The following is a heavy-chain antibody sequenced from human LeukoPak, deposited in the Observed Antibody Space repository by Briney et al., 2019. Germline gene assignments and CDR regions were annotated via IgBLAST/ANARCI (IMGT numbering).Heavy chain of an antibody. CDR3: ARHRQREYSSSLGPAFDI. CDR2: VDHTGST. CDR1: DDSITMYY. J-gene: IGHJ3*02. V-gene: IGHV4-59*01. Sequence: SETLSLTCSVSDDSITMYYWTWIRQPPGKGLEWIGYVDHTGSTNYNPSLKSRVTISVDTSKNQFSLKLSSVTAADTAVYYCARHRQREYSSSLGPAFDIWGQGTMVTVSS. D-gene: IGHD6-6*01.